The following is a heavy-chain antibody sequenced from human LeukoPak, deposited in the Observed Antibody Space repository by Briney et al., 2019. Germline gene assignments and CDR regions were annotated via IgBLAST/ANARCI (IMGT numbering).Heavy chain of an antibody. CDR1: GGSISSYY. D-gene: IGHD4-17*01. CDR3: ASNYGDLYYFDY. Sequence: SETLSLTCTVSGGSISSYYWSWIRQPPGKGLEWIGYIYYSGSTNYNPSFKSRVTISVDTSKNQFSLKLSSVTAADTAVYYCASNYGDLYYFDYWGQGTLVTVSS. J-gene: IGHJ4*02. CDR2: IYYSGST. V-gene: IGHV4-59*01.